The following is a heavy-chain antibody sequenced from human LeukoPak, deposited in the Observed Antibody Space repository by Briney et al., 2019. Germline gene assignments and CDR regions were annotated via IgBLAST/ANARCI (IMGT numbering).Heavy chain of an antibody. D-gene: IGHD6-19*01. J-gene: IGHJ4*02. CDR1: GFTFSTYW. Sequence: QPGGSLRLSCAASGFTFSTYWMHWVRQAPGKGLEWVSRINSDGTTTNYADSVKGRFTISRDNAKNTLYQQMNTLRVEDTAVYYCARAGWYRWDYWGQGTLVTVSS. CDR2: INSDGTTT. V-gene: IGHV3-74*01. CDR3: ARAGWYRWDY.